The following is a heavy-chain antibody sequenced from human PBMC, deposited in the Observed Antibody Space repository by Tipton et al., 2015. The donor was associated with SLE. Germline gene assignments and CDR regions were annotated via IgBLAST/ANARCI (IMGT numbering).Heavy chain of an antibody. V-gene: IGHV4-59*08. CDR2: IYSSGST. CDR1: GGSISSYY. J-gene: IGHJ4*02. Sequence: TLSLTCTVSGGSISSYYWSWIRQPPGKGLEWIGYIYSSGSTNYNPSLKSRVTMSIDTSKNQFSLKLTSVTAADTAMYFCAAYDSNGYYSPAAFEYWGQGILVIVSS. D-gene: IGHD3-22*01. CDR3: AAYDSNGYYSPAAFEY.